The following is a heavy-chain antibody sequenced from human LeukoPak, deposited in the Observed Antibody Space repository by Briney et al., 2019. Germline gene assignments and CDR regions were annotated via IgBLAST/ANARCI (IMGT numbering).Heavy chain of an antibody. CDR2: ISYDGSQK. J-gene: IGHJ4*02. V-gene: IGHV3-30*18. D-gene: IGHD2-15*01. CDR1: GFDFSAFG. Sequence: GRSLRLSCAASGFDFSAFGMNWVRQAPGKGLEWVAVISYDGSQKYYADSVKGRFTISRDNSMNTVYLQMNSLSAEDTAVYYCAKDNGSPSLVVVLVATAPDYWGQGTLVTVSS. CDR3: AKDNGSPSLVVVLVATAPDY.